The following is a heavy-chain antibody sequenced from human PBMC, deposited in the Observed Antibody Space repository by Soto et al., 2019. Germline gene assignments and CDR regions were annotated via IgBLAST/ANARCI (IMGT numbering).Heavy chain of an antibody. CDR2: INHSGST. J-gene: IGHJ6*02. CDR3: ARGLGGRRYGMDV. Sequence: PSETLSRTCAVYGGSFSGYYWSWIRQPPGKGLEWIGEINHSGSTNYNPSLKSRVTISVDTSKNQFSLKLSSVTAADTAVYYCARGLGGRRYGMDVWGQGTTVTV. D-gene: IGHD3-16*01. V-gene: IGHV4-34*01. CDR1: GGSFSGYY.